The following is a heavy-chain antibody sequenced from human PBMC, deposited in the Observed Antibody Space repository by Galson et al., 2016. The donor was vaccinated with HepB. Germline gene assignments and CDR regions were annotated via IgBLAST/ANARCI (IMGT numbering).Heavy chain of an antibody. D-gene: IGHD3-16*01. J-gene: IGHJ4*02. V-gene: IGHV4-59*08. Sequence: ETLSLTCSVSGASITSYYWTWIRQSPGKALEWVGDIFYGGGTRYNASLQSRVTISADMPKSQVFLKLTSVTAADTAVYYCARRPGGMNPVDDYFDNWGLGAVVTVSS. CDR2: IFYGGGT. CDR1: GASITSYY. CDR3: ARRPGGMNPVDDYFDN.